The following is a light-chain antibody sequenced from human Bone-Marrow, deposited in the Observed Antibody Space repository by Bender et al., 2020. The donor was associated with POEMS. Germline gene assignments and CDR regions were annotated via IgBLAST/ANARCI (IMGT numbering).Light chain of an antibody. J-gene: IGLJ2*01. V-gene: IGLV3-1*01. CDR3: QAWDSRGVV. Sequence: SFELTQPPAVSVSPGQTASITCSGDKLGDKYANWYQQKAGQSPVVVIYQNAKRPSGIPERFSASNSGNTATLTISGTQALDEADYYCQAWDSRGVVFGGGTKLTVL. CDR2: QNA. CDR1: KLGDKY.